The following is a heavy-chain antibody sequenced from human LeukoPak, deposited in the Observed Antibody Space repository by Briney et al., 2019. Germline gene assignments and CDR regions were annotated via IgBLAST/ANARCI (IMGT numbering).Heavy chain of an antibody. CDR2: ISSEGSST. J-gene: IGHJ4*02. D-gene: IGHD1-26*01. V-gene: IGHV3-74*01. CDR1: GFTFSIYW. CDR3: ARTHESIVGATLFDY. Sequence: GGSLRLSCAASGFTFSIYWMHWVRQAPGKGLVWVSRISSEGSSTTYADSVKGRFTISRDNSKNTLYLQMNSLRAEDTAVYYCARTHESIVGATLFDYWGQGTLVTVSS.